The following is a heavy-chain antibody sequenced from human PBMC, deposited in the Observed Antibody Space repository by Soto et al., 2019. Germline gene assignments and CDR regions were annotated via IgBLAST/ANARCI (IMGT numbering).Heavy chain of an antibody. D-gene: IGHD2-2*02. J-gene: IGHJ6*02. CDR3: AKDIDIVVVPAAILSGPTRHYYGMDV. CDR1: GFTFDDYA. V-gene: IGHV3-43D*04. CDR2: ISWDGGST. Sequence: GGSLRLSCAASGFTFDDYAMHWVRQAPGKGLEWVSLISWDGGSTYYADSVKGRFTISRDNSKNSLYLQMNSLRAEDTALYYCAKDIDIVVVPAAILSGPTRHYYGMDVWGQGTTVTVSS.